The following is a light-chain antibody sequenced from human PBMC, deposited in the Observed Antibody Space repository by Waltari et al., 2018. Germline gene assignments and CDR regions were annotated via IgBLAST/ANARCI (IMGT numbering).Light chain of an antibody. Sequence: EIVLTQSPGTLSLSPGERGTLSCRASQSVSSTYLAWYQQKPVQAPRLLIYGASSRATGFPDRFSGSGSGTDFTLTISRLEPEDFAVYYCQQYGTSPFTFGQGTKLEIK. CDR2: GAS. CDR3: QQYGTSPFT. CDR1: QSVSSTY. V-gene: IGKV3-20*01. J-gene: IGKJ2*01.